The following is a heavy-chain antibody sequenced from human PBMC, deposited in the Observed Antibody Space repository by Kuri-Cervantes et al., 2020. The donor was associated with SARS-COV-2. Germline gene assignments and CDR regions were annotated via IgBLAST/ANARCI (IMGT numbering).Heavy chain of an antibody. Sequence: GGSLRLSCAASGFTFSSYAMHWVRQAPGKGLEWVANIKQDGSEKYYVDSVKGRFTISRDNAKNTLYLQMNSLRDEDTAVYYCAKERGSGLDYWGQGTLVTVSS. V-gene: IGHV3-7*01. D-gene: IGHD6-19*01. CDR1: GFTFSSYA. CDR2: IKQDGSEK. CDR3: AKERGSGLDY. J-gene: IGHJ4*02.